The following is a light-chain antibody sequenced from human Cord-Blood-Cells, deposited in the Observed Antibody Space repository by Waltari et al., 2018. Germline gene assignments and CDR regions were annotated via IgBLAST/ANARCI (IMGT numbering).Light chain of an antibody. CDR3: QQYNNWPHT. CDR2: GAS. CDR1: QSVSSN. V-gene: IGKV3-15*01. J-gene: IGKJ2*01. Sequence: EIVMTQSPATLSLAPGEIATLSCRASQSVSSNLAWYQQKPGQAPRLLIYGASTRANGIPARFSGSGSGTEFTLTISSLESEDFAVYYCQQYNNWPHTFGQGTKLEIK.